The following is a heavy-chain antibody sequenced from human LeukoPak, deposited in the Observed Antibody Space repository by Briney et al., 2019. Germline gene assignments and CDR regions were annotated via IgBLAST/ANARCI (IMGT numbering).Heavy chain of an antibody. J-gene: IGHJ4*02. CDR1: GFTFSNYW. D-gene: IGHD4-23*01. CDR3: ARGDYGGDYFDY. Sequence: GGSLRLSCATSGFTFSNYWMSWIRQAPGKRLEWVSYISSGSTYTNYADSVEGRFTISRDNAKNSLYLQMNSLRAEDTAVYYCARGDYGGDYFDYWGQGTLVTVSS. CDR2: ISSGSTYT. V-gene: IGHV3-11*05.